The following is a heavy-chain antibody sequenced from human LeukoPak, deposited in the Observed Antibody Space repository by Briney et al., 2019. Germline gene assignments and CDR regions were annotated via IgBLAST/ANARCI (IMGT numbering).Heavy chain of an antibody. CDR2: IYYSGST. J-gene: IGHJ4*02. CDR1: GGSMSSSSYY. V-gene: IGHV4-39*07. D-gene: IGHD2-8*01. CDR3: ARHIVLMVYAMVD. Sequence: SETLSLTCTVSGGSMSSSSYYWGWIRQPLGKGLEWIGSIYYSGSTYYNPSLKSRVTISVDTSKNQFSLKLSSVTAADTAVYYCARHIVLMVYAMVDWGQGTLVTVSS.